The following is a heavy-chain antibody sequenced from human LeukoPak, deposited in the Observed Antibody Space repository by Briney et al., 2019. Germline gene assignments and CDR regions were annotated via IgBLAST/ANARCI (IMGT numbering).Heavy chain of an antibody. CDR2: ITGSGGSP. D-gene: IGHD1-1*01. Sequence: GGSLRLSCAGSGFTFSTYAMSWVRQAPGKGLEWVSAITGSGGSPYYADSVKGRFTISRDNSKNTLYLQMNSLRAEDTAVYYCAKDQEKLGTADYWGQGTLVTVSS. J-gene: IGHJ4*02. CDR3: AKDQEKLGTADY. V-gene: IGHV3-23*01. CDR1: GFTFSTYA.